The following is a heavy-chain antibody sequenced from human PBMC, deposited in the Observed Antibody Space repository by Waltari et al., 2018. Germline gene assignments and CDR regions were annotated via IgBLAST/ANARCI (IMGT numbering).Heavy chain of an antibody. Sequence: EVQLVQSGAEVTKPGESLKISCKGSGYSFTSYWIGWVRQMPGKGLEWMGIIYPGASYTRYSPTFQGQVTISADKSISTAYLQWSSLNASDTAMYYCAGLVAYNWFDPWGQGTLVTVSS. CDR1: GYSFTSYW. CDR2: IYPGASYT. D-gene: IGHD6-6*01. CDR3: AGLVAYNWFDP. J-gene: IGHJ5*02. V-gene: IGHV5-51*01.